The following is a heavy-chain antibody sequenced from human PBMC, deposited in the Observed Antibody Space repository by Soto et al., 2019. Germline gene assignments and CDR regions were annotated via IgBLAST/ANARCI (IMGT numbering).Heavy chain of an antibody. CDR2: IKSQASGGTI. V-gene: IGHV3-15*07. Sequence: GGSLRLSCAASGITFIYAWMDWVRQAPGKRLEWVGRIKSQASGGTIDYAAPVKGRFTIPRDDSKNTVYLQMDSLKTEDTAVYYCTHLLSLAHPYSYLWGQGTLVTVSS. D-gene: IGHD2-21*01. CDR1: GITFIYAW. CDR3: THLLSLAHPYSYL. J-gene: IGHJ4*02.